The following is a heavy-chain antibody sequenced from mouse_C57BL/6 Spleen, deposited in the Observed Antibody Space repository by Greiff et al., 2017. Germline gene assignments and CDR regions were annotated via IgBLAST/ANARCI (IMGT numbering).Heavy chain of an antibody. CDR1: GYTFTSYW. Sequence: VQLQQPGAELVRPGSSVKLSCKASGYTFTSYWMHWVKQRPIQGLEWIGNIDPSDSETHYNQKFKDKATLTVDKSSSTAYMQRSSLTSEDSAVYYCARGELRGAWFAYWGQGTLVTVSA. V-gene: IGHV1-52*01. CDR3: ARGELRGAWFAY. J-gene: IGHJ3*01. D-gene: IGHD1-1*01. CDR2: IDPSDSET.